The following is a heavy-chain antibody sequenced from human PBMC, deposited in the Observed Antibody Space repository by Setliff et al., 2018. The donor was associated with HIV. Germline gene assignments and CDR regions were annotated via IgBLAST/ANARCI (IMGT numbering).Heavy chain of an antibody. CDR2: VYYSGIT. J-gene: IGHJ5*01. V-gene: IGHV4-39*01. D-gene: IGHD3-3*01. CDR1: GGSIIDSRYF. Sequence: SETLSLTCTVSGGSIIDSRYFWGWIRQPPGKGLEWIGSVYYSGITYYSSSLKSRVSVSVDTSRIQFSLKLTSVTAADTAVYKCVRHVWSDDFLVPGWFDSWSQGTLVTVSS. CDR3: VRHVWSDDFLVPGWFDS.